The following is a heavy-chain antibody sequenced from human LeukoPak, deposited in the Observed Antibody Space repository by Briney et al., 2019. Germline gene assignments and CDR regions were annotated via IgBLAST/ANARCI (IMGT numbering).Heavy chain of an antibody. CDR2: INHSGST. CDR3: VRGYGSGSRDFDY. J-gene: IGHJ4*02. D-gene: IGHD3-10*01. V-gene: IGHV4-34*01. CDR1: GGSFSGYY. Sequence: SETLSLTCAVYGGSFSGYYWSWIRQPPGKGLEWIGEINHSGSTNYNPSLKSRVTISVDTSKNQFSLKLSSVTAADTAVYYCVRGYGSGSRDFDYWGQGTLVTVSS.